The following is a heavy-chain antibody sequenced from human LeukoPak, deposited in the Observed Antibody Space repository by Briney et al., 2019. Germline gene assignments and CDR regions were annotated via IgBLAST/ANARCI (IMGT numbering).Heavy chain of an antibody. CDR1: GYTFTSYY. D-gene: IGHD4-17*01. CDR3: ARALHMTTVTNTQYYFYYYGVDV. Sequence: ASVKVSCKASGYTFTSYYMHWVRQAPGQGLEWMGIINPSGGSTSYAQKFQGRVTMTRDTSTSTVYMELSSLRSEDTALYYCARALHMTTVTNTQYYFYYYGVDVWGQGTTVTVSS. CDR2: INPSGGST. V-gene: IGHV1-46*01. J-gene: IGHJ6*02.